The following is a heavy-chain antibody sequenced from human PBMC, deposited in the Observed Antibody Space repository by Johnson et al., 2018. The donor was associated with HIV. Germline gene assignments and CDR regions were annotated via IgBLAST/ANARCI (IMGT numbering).Heavy chain of an antibody. J-gene: IGHJ3*02. CDR1: GFTFSNHW. CDR3: ARSVNAGRPFDI. V-gene: IGHV3-74*02. CDR2: INSDGSSR. D-gene: IGHD2-8*01. Sequence: VQLVESGGGLVQSGGSLRLSCAASGFTFSNHWMHWVRQAPGKGLVWVSRINSDGSSRNYADSVKGRFTISRDNAKNTLYLQMNSLRAEDTAVYYCARSVNAGRPFDIWGQGTMVTVSS.